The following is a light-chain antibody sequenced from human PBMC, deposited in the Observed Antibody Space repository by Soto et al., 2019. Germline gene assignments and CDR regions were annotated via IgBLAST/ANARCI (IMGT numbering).Light chain of an antibody. CDR2: VAS. V-gene: IGKV3-20*01. Sequence: EIVLTQSPGTLSLSPGERATLSCRASQSVSDMYLAWYQQKPGQAPRLRIYVASRRATRIPERFSGSGAGTDFTLTIRRLEVEYFAVYYCQFGTMVWTFGQGTKVEI. J-gene: IGKJ1*01. CDR3: QFGTMVWT. CDR1: QSVSDMY.